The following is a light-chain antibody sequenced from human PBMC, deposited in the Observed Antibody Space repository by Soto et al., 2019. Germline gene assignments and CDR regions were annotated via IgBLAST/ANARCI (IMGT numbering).Light chain of an antibody. J-gene: IGKJ1*01. Sequence: DIQMTQSPSTLSASVGDRVTITYRASQSISIWLAWYQQKPGKAPKLLIYKASTLESGVPSRFSVSGCGTEFTRTLRSQQPDDFATYDFQQYNSYSRTFGQGTKVEIK. V-gene: IGKV1-5*03. CDR1: QSISIW. CDR2: KAS. CDR3: QQYNSYSRT.